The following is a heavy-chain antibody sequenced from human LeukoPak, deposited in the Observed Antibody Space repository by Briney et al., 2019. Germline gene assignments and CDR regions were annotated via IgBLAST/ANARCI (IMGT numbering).Heavy chain of an antibody. D-gene: IGHD1-26*01. J-gene: IGHJ4*02. V-gene: IGHV4-4*07. Sequence: SETLPLTCSVSGDSITAYYWSWIRQAAGKGLEWIGRIYTSGNTAYNPSLRSRVSMSVDTSKNQLSLNLYSVTAADTAVYYCARSGGSGTYYDGSFDYWGQGTLVTVSS. CDR3: ARSGGSGTYYDGSFDY. CDR2: IYTSGNT. CDR1: GDSITAYY.